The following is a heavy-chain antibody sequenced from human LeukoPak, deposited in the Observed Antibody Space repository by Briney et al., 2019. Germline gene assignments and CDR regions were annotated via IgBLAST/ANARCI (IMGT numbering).Heavy chain of an antibody. V-gene: IGHV4-30-2*01. Sequence: PSETLSLTCTVSGGSISSGGYYWSWIRQPPGKGLEWIGYIYHSGSTYYNPSLKSRVTISVDRSKNQFSLKLSSVTAADTAVYYCARDGGYDGGAAFDIWGQGTMVTVSS. J-gene: IGHJ3*02. CDR3: ARDGGYDGGAAFDI. CDR1: GGSISSGGYY. D-gene: IGHD5-12*01. CDR2: IYHSGST.